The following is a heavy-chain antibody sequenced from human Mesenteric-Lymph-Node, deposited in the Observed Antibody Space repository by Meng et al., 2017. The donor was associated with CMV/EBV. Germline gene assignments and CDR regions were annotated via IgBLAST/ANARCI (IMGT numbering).Heavy chain of an antibody. Sequence: GESLKISCEVSGFTFSGYAMHWVRQAPGKGLEWVAVILYDGNNRYYADSVEGRFTISRDNAKNTLYLQLNSLRTEDTAVYYCARGDKPKNFDYWGQGTLVTVSS. CDR3: ARGDKPKNFDY. CDR1: GFTFSGYA. CDR2: ILYDGNNR. J-gene: IGHJ4*02. V-gene: IGHV3-30-3*01.